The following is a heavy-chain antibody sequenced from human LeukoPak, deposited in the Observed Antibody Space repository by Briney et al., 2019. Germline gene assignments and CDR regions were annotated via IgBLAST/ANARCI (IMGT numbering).Heavy chain of an antibody. CDR3: ARVYDSSGYYYSPYYYYGMDV. J-gene: IGHJ6*02. CDR2: INHSGST. V-gene: IGHV4-34*01. Sequence: SETLSLTCAVYGGSFSGYYWSWIRQPPGKGLEWIGEINHSGSTNYNPSLKSRVTISVDTSKNQFSLKLSSVTAADTAVYYCARVYDSSGYYYSPYYYYGMDVWGQGTTVTVSS. D-gene: IGHD3-22*01. CDR1: GGSFSGYY.